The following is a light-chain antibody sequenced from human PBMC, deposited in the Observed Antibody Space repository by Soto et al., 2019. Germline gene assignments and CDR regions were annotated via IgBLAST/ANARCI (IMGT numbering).Light chain of an antibody. V-gene: IGKV3-20*01. CDR3: QQYDNSPIT. CDR2: GAS. Sequence: EIVFTQSPGILSLSPGERASLSCGASQSISSSFLAWYQQKPGQAPRLPIYGASSRATGIPDRFSGTGSETDFTLTISRLEPEDFAVYYCQQYDNSPITFGQGTRLEIK. J-gene: IGKJ5*01. CDR1: QSISSSF.